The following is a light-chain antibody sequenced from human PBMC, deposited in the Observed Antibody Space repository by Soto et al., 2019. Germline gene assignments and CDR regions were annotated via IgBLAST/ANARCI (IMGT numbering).Light chain of an antibody. V-gene: IGKV3-20*01. Sequence: EIVLTQPPGTLSLSPGERATLSCRASQSVSSSYLAWYQQKPGQAPRLLIYGASSRATGIPDRFSGSGSGTDFTLTISRLEPEDFAVYYCQQYGSSLWTFDQGTKVEIK. J-gene: IGKJ1*01. CDR1: QSVSSSY. CDR2: GAS. CDR3: QQYGSSLWT.